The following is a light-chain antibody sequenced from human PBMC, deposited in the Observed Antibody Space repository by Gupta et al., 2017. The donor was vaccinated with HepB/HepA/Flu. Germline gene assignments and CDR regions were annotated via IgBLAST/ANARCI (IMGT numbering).Light chain of an antibody. CDR1: QSISSY. Sequence: DIQMTQSPSSLSASVGDRVTITCRASQSISSYLNWYQQKPGKAPKLLIYAASSLQSGVPSRFSGSGSGTDCTLTISSLQPEDFATYYCQQSYRTPGTFGQRTKVEIK. J-gene: IGKJ1*01. CDR2: AAS. CDR3: QQSYRTPGT. V-gene: IGKV1-39*01.